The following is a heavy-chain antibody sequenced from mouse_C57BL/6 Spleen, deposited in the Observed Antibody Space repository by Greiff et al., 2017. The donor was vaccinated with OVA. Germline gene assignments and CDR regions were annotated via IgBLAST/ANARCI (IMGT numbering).Heavy chain of an antibody. Sequence: EVKLVESVAELVRPGASVKLSCTASGFNIKNTYMHWVKQRPEQGLEWIGRIDPANGNTKYAPKFQGKATITADTSSNTAYLQLSSLTSEDTAIYYCARSYYYGSSYVWYFDVWGTGTTVTVSS. D-gene: IGHD1-1*01. CDR3: ARSYYYGSSYVWYFDV. CDR1: GFNIKNTY. V-gene: IGHV14-3*01. CDR2: IDPANGNT. J-gene: IGHJ1*03.